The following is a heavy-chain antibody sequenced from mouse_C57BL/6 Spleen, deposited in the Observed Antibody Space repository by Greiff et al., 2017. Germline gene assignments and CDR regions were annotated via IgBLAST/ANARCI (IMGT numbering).Heavy chain of an antibody. CDR2: ISSGGDYI. V-gene: IGHV5S21*01. CDR3: ARQRMTTAYYFDY. J-gene: IGHJ2*01. CDR1: GFTFSSYA. D-gene: IGHD1-2*01. Sequence: EVQLVESGEGLVKPGGSLKLSCAASGFTFSSYAMSWVRQTPEKRLEWVAYISSGGDYIYYADTVKGRFTISRDNAKNTLYLQMSSLKSEDTAMYYCARQRMTTAYYFDYWGQGTTLTVSS.